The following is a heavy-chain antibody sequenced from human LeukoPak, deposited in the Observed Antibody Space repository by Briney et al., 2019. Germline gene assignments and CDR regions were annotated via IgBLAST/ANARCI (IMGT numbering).Heavy chain of an antibody. CDR1: GFSFITYG. D-gene: IGHD6-13*01. V-gene: IGHV3-30*02. Sequence: GGSLRLSCAASGFSFITYGIHWVRQAPGKGLEWVAFIRYDGSNRFYADSVRGRFTISRDNSKNTLYLQMNSLRAEDTAVYYCAKEGVIVQQLEPSYFDYWGQGTLVTVSS. CDR3: AKEGVIVQQLEPSYFDY. CDR2: IRYDGSNR. J-gene: IGHJ4*02.